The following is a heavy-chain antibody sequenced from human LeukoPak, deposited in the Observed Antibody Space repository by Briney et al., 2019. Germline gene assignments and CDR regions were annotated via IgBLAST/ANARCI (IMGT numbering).Heavy chain of an antibody. CDR3: ARDSIAARTFDY. Sequence: PGGSLRLSCAASGFTFSSYAMSWVRQAPGKGLEWVAVIWYDGSNKYYADSVKGRFTISRDNSKNTLYLQMNSLRAEDTAVYYCARDSIAARTFDYWGQGTLVTVSS. CDR1: GFTFSSYA. J-gene: IGHJ4*02. CDR2: IWYDGSNK. D-gene: IGHD6-6*01. V-gene: IGHV3-33*08.